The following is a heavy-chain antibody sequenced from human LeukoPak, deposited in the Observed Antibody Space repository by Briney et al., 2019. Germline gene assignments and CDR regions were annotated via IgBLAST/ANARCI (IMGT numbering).Heavy chain of an antibody. CDR1: GYTFTGYY. J-gene: IGHJ4*02. Sequence: ASVKVSCKASGYTFTGYYMHWVRQAPRQGLEWMGWINPNSGGTNYAQKFQGRVTMTRDTSISTAYMELSRLRSDDTAVYYCARDTTSCYYDSSGYSFDYWGQGTLVTVSS. D-gene: IGHD3-22*01. CDR2: INPNSGGT. V-gene: IGHV1-2*02. CDR3: ARDTTSCYYDSSGYSFDY.